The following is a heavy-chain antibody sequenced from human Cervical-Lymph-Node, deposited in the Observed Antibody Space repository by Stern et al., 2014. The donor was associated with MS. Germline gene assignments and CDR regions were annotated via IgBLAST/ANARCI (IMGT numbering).Heavy chain of an antibody. D-gene: IGHD3-16*01. CDR3: ARGGLWGAYAPMDV. Sequence: QVQLVESGGGVVQPGRSLRLSCAASGFTFSSYGMHWVRQAPGKGPEWVTVIWHDGSIKQYADSVMGRFTISKDNDRSTLYLQMNSLRAEDTAVYYCARGGLWGAYAPMDVWGQGTTVTVSS. V-gene: IGHV3-33*01. CDR2: IWHDGSIK. J-gene: IGHJ6*02. CDR1: GFTFSSYG.